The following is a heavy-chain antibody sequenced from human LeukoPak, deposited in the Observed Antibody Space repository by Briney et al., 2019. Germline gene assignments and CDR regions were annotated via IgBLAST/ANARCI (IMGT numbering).Heavy chain of an antibody. V-gene: IGHV3-7*01. CDR1: GFTFSSYA. CDR2: INEDGSNK. J-gene: IGHJ4*02. CDR3: ARVIVAVPGYFDYFDF. Sequence: GGSLRLSCAASGFTFSSYAMHWVRQAPGKGLEWVANINEDGSNKWHLGSVKGRFTVSRDNARNALYLQMNSLRVEDTAVYYCARVIVAVPGYFDYFDFWGQGALVTVSS. D-gene: IGHD2-21*01.